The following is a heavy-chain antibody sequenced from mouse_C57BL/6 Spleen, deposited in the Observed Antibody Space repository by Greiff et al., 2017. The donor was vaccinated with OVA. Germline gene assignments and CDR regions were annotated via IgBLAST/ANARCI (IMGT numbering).Heavy chain of an antibody. CDR1: GYTFTDYE. Sequence: QVQLQQSGAELVRPGASVTLSCKASGYTFTDYEMHWVKQTPVHGLEWIGAIDPETGGTAYTQKFKGKAILTADKSSSTAYMELRSLTSEDSAVYYCTRKGIYYYGSSFSYWYFDVWGTETTVTVSS. V-gene: IGHV1-15*01. CDR3: TRKGIYYYGSSFSYWYFDV. J-gene: IGHJ1*03. D-gene: IGHD1-1*01. CDR2: IDPETGGT.